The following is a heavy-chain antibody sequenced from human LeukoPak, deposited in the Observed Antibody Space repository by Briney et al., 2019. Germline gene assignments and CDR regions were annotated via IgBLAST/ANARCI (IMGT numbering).Heavy chain of an antibody. Sequence: PGGSLRLSCAASGFTFSSYWMSWVRQAPGKGLEWVSSISSSSSYIYYADSVKGRFTISRDNAKNSLYLQMNSLRAEDTAVYYCARDRQAGPAAAIIPLAYWGQGTLVTVSS. CDR2: ISSSSSYI. CDR3: ARDRQAGPAAAIIPLAY. CDR1: GFTFSSYW. D-gene: IGHD2-2*01. V-gene: IGHV3-21*01. J-gene: IGHJ4*02.